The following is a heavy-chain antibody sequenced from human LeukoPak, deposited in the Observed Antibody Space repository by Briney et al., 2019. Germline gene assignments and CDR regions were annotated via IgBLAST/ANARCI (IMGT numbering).Heavy chain of an antibody. CDR2: ISSSSSYI. CDR1: GFTFSSYS. D-gene: IGHD4-17*01. CDR3: AIDSSGDYLGY. V-gene: IGHV3-21*01. J-gene: IGHJ4*02. Sequence: GGSLRLPCAASGFTFSSYSMNWVRQAPGKGLEWVSSISSSSSYIYYADSVKGRFTISRDNAKNSLYLQMNSLRAEDTAVYYCAIDSSGDYLGYWGQGTLVTVSS.